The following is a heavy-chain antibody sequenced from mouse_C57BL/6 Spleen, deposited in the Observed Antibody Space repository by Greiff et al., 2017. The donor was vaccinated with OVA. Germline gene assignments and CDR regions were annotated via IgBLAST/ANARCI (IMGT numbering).Heavy chain of an antibody. Sequence: QVQLKESGAELVKPGASVKLSCKASGYTFTEYTIHWVKQRSGQGLEWIGWFYPGSGSIKYNEKFKDKATLTADKSSSTVYMELSRLTSEDSAVYFCARPLYDGRGLAYWGQGTLVTVSA. V-gene: IGHV1-62-2*01. CDR2: FYPGSGSI. J-gene: IGHJ3*01. D-gene: IGHD2-3*01. CDR1: GYTFTEYT. CDR3: ARPLYDGRGLAY.